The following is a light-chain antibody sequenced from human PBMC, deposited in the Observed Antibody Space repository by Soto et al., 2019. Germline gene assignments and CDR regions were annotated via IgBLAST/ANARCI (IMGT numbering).Light chain of an antibody. Sequence: DIQMTQSPSTLSASVGDRVTITCRASQSISSWLAWYQQKPGKAPKLLIYKAPSLESGVPSRFSGSGSGTEFTLTISSLQPDDFATYYCQQYNSYSCTFGQGTKLEIK. CDR3: QQYNSYSCT. V-gene: IGKV1-5*03. CDR1: QSISSW. CDR2: KAP. J-gene: IGKJ2*02.